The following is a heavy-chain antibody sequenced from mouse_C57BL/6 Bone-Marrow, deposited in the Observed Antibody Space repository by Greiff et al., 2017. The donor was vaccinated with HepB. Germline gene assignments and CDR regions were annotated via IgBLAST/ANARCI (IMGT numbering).Heavy chain of an antibody. CDR3: ARDDGPAYYESLFAY. Sequence: EVMLVESGGGLVKPGGSLKLSCAASGFTFSSYAMSWVRQTPEKRLEWVATISDGGSYTYYPDNVKGRFTISRDNAKNNLYLQMSHLKSEDTAMYYCARDDGPAYYESLFAYWGQGTLVTVSA. D-gene: IGHD2-10*01. CDR1: GFTFSSYA. V-gene: IGHV5-4*01. J-gene: IGHJ3*01. CDR2: ISDGGSYT.